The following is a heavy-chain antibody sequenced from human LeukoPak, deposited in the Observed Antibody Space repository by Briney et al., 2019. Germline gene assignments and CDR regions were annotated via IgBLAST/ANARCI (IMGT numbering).Heavy chain of an antibody. CDR2: VSSSASST. CDR3: ARDSGDALYYFDY. Sequence: GGSLRLSCAASGFTFSSFAMHWVRQAPGKGLEYVSAVSSSASSTYYADSVKGRFTISRDNSKNTLYLQMGSLRAEDTAVYYCARDSGDALYYFDYWGQGTLVTVSS. J-gene: IGHJ4*02. V-gene: IGHV3-64*02. D-gene: IGHD2-8*01. CDR1: GFTFSSFA.